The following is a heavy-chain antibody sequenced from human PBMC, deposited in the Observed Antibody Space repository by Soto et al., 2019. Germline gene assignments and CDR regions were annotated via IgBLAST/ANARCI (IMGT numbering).Heavy chain of an antibody. J-gene: IGHJ4*02. D-gene: IGHD4-17*01. V-gene: IGHV1-69*01. CDR1: GGTFSSYA. CDR2: IIPIFGTA. Sequence: QVQLVQSGAEVKKPGSSVKVSCKASGGTFSSYAISWVRQAPGQGLEWMGGIIPIFGTANYAQKFQGRVTITANESTSTDYMELSSLRSEDTAVYYCARDLKRIGDYVGYFDYWGQGTLVTVSS. CDR3: ARDLKRIGDYVGYFDY.